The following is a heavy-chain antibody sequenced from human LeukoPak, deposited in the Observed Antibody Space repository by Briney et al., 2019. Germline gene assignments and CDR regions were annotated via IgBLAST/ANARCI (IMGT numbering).Heavy chain of an antibody. V-gene: IGHV4-39*07. CDR1: GGSISSSSYY. CDR3: ARWADDSSGYLTIDAFDI. Sequence: PSETLSLTCTVSGGSISSSSYYWGWIRQPPGKGLEWIGSIYYSGSTYYNPSLKSRVTISVDTSKNQFSLKLSSVTAADTAVYYCARWADDSSGYLTIDAFDIWGQGTMVTVSS. CDR2: IYYSGST. D-gene: IGHD3-22*01. J-gene: IGHJ3*02.